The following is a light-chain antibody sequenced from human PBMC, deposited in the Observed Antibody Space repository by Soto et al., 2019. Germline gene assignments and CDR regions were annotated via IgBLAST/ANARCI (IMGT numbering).Light chain of an antibody. CDR3: QQSHSSPWT. J-gene: IGKJ1*01. CDR2: AAS. Sequence: DVQMTQSPSSLSASLGDRVTITCRASQSISSYLNWYQQRPGKAPTLLIFAASSLQSGVPPRFSGSGFGTDFTLTIRSLQPEDVATFYCQQSHSSPWTFGQGTKVDIK. CDR1: QSISSY. V-gene: IGKV1-39*01.